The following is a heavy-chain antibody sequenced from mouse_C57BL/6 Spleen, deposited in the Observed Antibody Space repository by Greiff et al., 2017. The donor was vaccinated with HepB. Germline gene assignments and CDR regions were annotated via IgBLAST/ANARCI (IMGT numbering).Heavy chain of an antibody. Sequence: VQLQQSGAELVKPGASVKLSCKASGYTFTSYWMHWVKQRPGRGLEWIGRIDPNSGGTKYNEKFKSKATLTVDKPSSTAYMQLSSLTSEDSTVYYCASSPCNYYGSSAFAYWGQGTLVTVSA. CDR3: ASSPCNYYGSSAFAY. J-gene: IGHJ3*01. V-gene: IGHV1-72*01. D-gene: IGHD1-1*01. CDR2: IDPNSGGT. CDR1: GYTFTSYW.